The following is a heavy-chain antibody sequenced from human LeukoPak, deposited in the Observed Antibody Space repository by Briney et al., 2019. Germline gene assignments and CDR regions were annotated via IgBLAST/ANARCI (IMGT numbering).Heavy chain of an antibody. V-gene: IGHV3-7*01. Sequence: PGGSLRLSCAASGFTFSSYWMTWVRQALGKGLEWVANIRQDGNEQYYMDSVKGRFTISRDNAKNSLFLQMNSLRAEDTAVYYCARAPYSGGWYLMYWGQGTLVTVSS. CDR1: GFTFSSYW. CDR2: IRQDGNEQ. J-gene: IGHJ4*02. D-gene: IGHD6-19*01. CDR3: ARAPYSGGWYLMY.